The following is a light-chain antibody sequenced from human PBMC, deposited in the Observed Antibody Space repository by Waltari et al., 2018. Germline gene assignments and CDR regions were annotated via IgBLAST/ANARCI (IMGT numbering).Light chain of an antibody. CDR3: QSYDSTNLWV. V-gene: IGLV6-57*01. J-gene: IGLJ3*02. CDR2: EDN. Sequence: NFILTQPHSVSESPGKTVTISCTRISGSIASHYVQWYQQRPGSSPTTVIYEDNQRPSGVPDRFSGSIDSSSNSASLTISGLETEDEADYYCQSYDSTNLWVFGGGTKLTVL. CDR1: SGSIASHY.